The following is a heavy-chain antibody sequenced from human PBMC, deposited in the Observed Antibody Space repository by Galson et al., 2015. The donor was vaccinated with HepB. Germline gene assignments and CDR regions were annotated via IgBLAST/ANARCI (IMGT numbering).Heavy chain of an antibody. D-gene: IGHD3-16*01. Sequence: SVKVSCKVSGYTLTELSMHWVRQAPGKGLEWMGGFDPEDGETIYAQKFQGRVTMTEDTSTDTAYMELSSLRSEDTAVYYCATVWGMVYGMDVWGQGTTVTVSS. CDR1: GYTLTELS. CDR2: FDPEDGET. J-gene: IGHJ6*02. CDR3: ATVWGMVYGMDV. V-gene: IGHV1-24*01.